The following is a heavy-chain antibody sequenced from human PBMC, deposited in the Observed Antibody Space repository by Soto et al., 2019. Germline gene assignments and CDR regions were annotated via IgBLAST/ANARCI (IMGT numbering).Heavy chain of an antibody. D-gene: IGHD6-13*01. Sequence: SETLSLTCTVSGGSISSYYWSWIRQPPGKGLEWIGEINHSGSTNYSPSLKSRVTISVGTSKNQFSLKLSSVTAADTAVYYCARSPQGSSWYLSELDYWGQGTLVTVSS. J-gene: IGHJ4*02. CDR1: GGSISSYY. CDR2: INHSGST. V-gene: IGHV4-34*01. CDR3: ARSPQGSSWYLSELDY.